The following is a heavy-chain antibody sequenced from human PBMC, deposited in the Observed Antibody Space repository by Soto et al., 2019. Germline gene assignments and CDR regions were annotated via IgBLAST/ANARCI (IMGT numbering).Heavy chain of an antibody. V-gene: IGHV1-69*06. Sequence: GASVKVSCKASGGTFSSYAISWVRQAPGQGLEWMGGIIPIFGTANYAQKFQGRVTITADKSTSTAYMELSSLRSEDTAVYYCARALSQDYGGNSAFDYWGQGTLVTVSS. D-gene: IGHD4-17*01. CDR1: GGTFSSYA. CDR2: IIPIFGTA. J-gene: IGHJ4*02. CDR3: ARALSQDYGGNSAFDY.